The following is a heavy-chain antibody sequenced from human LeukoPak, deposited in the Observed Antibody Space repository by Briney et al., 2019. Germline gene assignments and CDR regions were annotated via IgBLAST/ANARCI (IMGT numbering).Heavy chain of an antibody. CDR1: GFTFSSYG. CDR3: AREPGYSSSY. CDR2: IWYDGSNK. V-gene: IGHV3-30*19. D-gene: IGHD6-13*01. J-gene: IGHJ4*02. Sequence: PGRSLRLSCAASGFTFSSYGMHWVRQAPGKGLEWVALIWYDGSNKYYADSVKGRFTISRDNSKNTLYLQMNSLRAEDTAVYYCAREPGYSSSYWGQGTLVTVSS.